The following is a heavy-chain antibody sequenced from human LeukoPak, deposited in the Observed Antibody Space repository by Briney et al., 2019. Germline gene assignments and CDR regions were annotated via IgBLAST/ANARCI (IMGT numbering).Heavy chain of an antibody. Sequence: GGSLRLSCAASGFIFSSYSMNWVRQAPGKGLEWVSVIYSGGSTYYADSVKGRFTISRDNSKNTLYLQMNSLRAEDTAVYYCAKEIWPTVTTPGWTYFDYWGQGALVTVSS. CDR1: GFIFSSYS. J-gene: IGHJ4*02. V-gene: IGHV3-66*02. CDR3: AKEIWPTVTTPGWTYFDY. D-gene: IGHD4-17*01. CDR2: IYSGGST.